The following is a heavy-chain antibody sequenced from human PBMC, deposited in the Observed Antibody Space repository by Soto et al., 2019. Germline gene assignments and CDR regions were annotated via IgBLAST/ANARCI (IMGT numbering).Heavy chain of an antibody. V-gene: IGHV3-30*18. D-gene: IGHD3-22*01. CDR3: AKDYPTDGSDDNGMDV. Sequence: QVQLVESGGGVVQPGRSLRLSCAASGFTVSSYGMHWVRQAPGKGLEWVAVISYDGSNKYYADSVKGRFTISRDNSKNTLYRQMNSLRAEDTAVYYCAKDYPTDGSDDNGMDVWGQGTTVTVSS. CDR2: ISYDGSNK. CDR1: GFTVSSYG. J-gene: IGHJ6*02.